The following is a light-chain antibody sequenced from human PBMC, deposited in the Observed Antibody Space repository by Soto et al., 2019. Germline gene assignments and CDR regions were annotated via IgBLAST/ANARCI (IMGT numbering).Light chain of an antibody. CDR1: SSDVGGYNY. CDR2: EVN. Sequence: QSALTQPPSASGSPGQSVTISCNGTSSDVGGYNYVSWYQQHPGKAPKLMIYEVNKRPSGVPDRFSGSKSGNTASLTVSGLQAEDEADYDCSSYGGSSNLVFGGGTKLTVL. V-gene: IGLV2-8*01. J-gene: IGLJ2*01. CDR3: SSYGGSSNLV.